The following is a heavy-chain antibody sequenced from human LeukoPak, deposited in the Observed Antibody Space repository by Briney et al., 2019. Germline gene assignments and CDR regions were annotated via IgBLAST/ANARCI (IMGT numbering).Heavy chain of an antibody. CDR3: AKENYDYVWGSYRPQGPFDY. D-gene: IGHD3-16*02. Sequence: GGSLRLSCAASGFTFSSYGMSWVRQAPGKGLEWVSVISGSGGSTYYANSVKGRFTISRDNSKNTLYLQMNSLRAEDTAVYYCAKENYDYVWGSYRPQGPFDYWGQGTLVTVSS. V-gene: IGHV3-23*01. J-gene: IGHJ4*02. CDR1: GFTFSSYG. CDR2: ISGSGGST.